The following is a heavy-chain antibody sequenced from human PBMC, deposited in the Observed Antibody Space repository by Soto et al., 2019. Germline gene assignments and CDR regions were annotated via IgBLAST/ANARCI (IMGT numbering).Heavy chain of an antibody. V-gene: IGHV1-18*01. CDR2: ISAYNGNT. J-gene: IGHJ5*02. CDR1: GYTFTSYG. D-gene: IGHD5-12*01. Sequence: ASVKVSCKASGYTFTSYGISWVRQAPGQGLEWMGWISAYNGNTNYAQKLQGRVTMTTDTSTSTAYMELRSLRSDDTAVYYCARYTDSGYGGNWFDPWGQGTLVTVSS. CDR3: ARYTDSGYGGNWFDP.